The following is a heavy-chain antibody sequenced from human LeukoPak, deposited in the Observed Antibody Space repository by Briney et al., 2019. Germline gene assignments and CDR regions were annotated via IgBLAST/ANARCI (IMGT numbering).Heavy chain of an antibody. D-gene: IGHD5-18*01. J-gene: IGHJ6*03. V-gene: IGHV3-21*01. Sequence: GGSLRLSCAASGFTFSSYWMSWVRQAPGKGLEWVSSISSSSSYIYYADSVKGRFTISRDNAKDSLYLQMNSLRAEDTAVYYCARRGYSYGYYYYYMDVWGKGTTVTISS. CDR2: ISSSSSYI. CDR1: GFTFSSYW. CDR3: ARRGYSYGYYYYYMDV.